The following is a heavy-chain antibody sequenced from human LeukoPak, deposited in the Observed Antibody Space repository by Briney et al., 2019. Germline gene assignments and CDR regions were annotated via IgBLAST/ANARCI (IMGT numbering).Heavy chain of an antibody. CDR3: AREDSGSYYNYYYFYMDV. CDR2: ISASGTIT. V-gene: IGHV3-48*03. J-gene: IGHJ6*03. Sequence: GGSLRLSCAASGFTFSSFEMNWVRQAPGKGLEWISYISASGTITHYADSVEGRFTISRDNAKNSLYLQMNSLRAEDTAVYYCAREDSGSYYNYYYFYMDVWGKGTTVTISS. D-gene: IGHD3-10*01. CDR1: GFTFSSFE.